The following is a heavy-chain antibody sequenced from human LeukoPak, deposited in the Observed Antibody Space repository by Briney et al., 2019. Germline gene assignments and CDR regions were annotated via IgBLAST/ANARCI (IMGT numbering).Heavy chain of an antibody. J-gene: IGHJ4*02. V-gene: IGHV1-2*02. Sequence: ASVKVSCKASGYTFTGYYMHWVRQAPGQGLEWMGWINPNSGGTNYAQKFQGRVTMTRDTSISTAYMELSRLRSDDTAVYYCARELYGDYGEGLDYWGQGTLVTVSS. CDR2: INPNSGGT. CDR3: ARELYGDYGEGLDY. D-gene: IGHD4-17*01. CDR1: GYTFTGYY.